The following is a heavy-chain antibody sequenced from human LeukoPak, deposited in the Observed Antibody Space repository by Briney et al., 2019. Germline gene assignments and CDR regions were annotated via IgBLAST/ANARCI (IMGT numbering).Heavy chain of an antibody. CDR3: ARGGGYSSSWYSYYYYMDV. V-gene: IGHV1-8*03. D-gene: IGHD6-13*01. Sequence: ASVKVSCKASGYTFTGYYMHWVRQAPGQGLEWMGWMNPNSGNTGYAQKFQGRVTITRNTSISTAYMELSSLRSEDTAVYYCARGGGYSSSWYSYYYYMDVWGKGTTVTVSS. J-gene: IGHJ6*03. CDR2: MNPNSGNT. CDR1: GYTFTGYY.